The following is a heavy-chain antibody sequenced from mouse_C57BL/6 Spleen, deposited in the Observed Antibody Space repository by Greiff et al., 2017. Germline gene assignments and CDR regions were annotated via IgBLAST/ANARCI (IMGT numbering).Heavy chain of an antibody. V-gene: IGHV5-6*01. Sequence: EVHLVESGGDLVKPGGSLKLSCAASGFTFSSYGWSWVRQTPDKRLVGVATISSGGSYTYYPDSVKGRFTISRDNAKNTLYLQMSSLKSEDTAMYYCASHYGSHYFDYWGQGTTLTVSS. CDR3: ASHYGSHYFDY. D-gene: IGHD1-1*01. CDR1: GFTFSSYG. CDR2: ISSGGSYT. J-gene: IGHJ2*01.